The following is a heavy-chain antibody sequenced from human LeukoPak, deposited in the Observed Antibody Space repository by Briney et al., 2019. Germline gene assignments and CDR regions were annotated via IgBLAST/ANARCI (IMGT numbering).Heavy chain of an antibody. CDR2: INHSGST. D-gene: IGHD2-2*02. V-gene: IGHV4-34*01. J-gene: IGHJ5*02. CDR3: ARGYCSSTSCYTGGWFDP. CDR1: GGSFSGSY. Sequence: SETLSLTCAVYGGSFSGSYWSWIRQPPGKGLEWIGEINHSGSTNYNPSLKSRVTISVDTSKNQFSLKLSSVTAADTAVYYCARGYCSSTSCYTGGWFDPWGQGTLVTVSS.